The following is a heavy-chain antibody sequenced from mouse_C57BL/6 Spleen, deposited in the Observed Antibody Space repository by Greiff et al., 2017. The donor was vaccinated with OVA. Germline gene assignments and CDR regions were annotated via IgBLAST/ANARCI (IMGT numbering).Heavy chain of an antibody. V-gene: IGHV5-17*01. Sequence: EVMLVESGGGLVKPGGSLKLSCAASGFTFSDYGMHWVRQAPEKGLEWVAYISSGSSTIYYADTVKGRFTISRDNAKNTLFLQMTSLSAEDTAMYYGARKGEAWFAYWGQGTLVTVSA. CDR3: ARKGEAWFAY. CDR1: GFTFSDYG. J-gene: IGHJ3*01. CDR2: ISSGSSTI.